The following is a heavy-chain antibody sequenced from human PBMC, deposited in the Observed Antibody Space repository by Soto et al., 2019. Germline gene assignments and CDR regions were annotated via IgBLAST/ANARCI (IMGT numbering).Heavy chain of an antibody. CDR3: ARDSEGGGYYYYYYGMEV. Sequence: ASVKVSCKASGYTFNSYGISWVRQAPGQGLEWMGWISAYNGNTNYVQKFQGRVTMTTEKSTSTAYMELRSLRSDDTAVYYCARDSEGGGYYYYYYGMEVWGQGSTVIASS. CDR1: GYTFNSYG. CDR2: ISAYNGNT. D-gene: IGHD2-15*01. V-gene: IGHV1-18*04. J-gene: IGHJ6*02.